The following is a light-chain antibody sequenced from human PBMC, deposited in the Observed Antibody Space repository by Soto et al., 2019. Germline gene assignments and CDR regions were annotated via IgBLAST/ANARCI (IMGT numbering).Light chain of an antibody. CDR3: QQYETFSGT. Sequence: DIQMTXXXXPRSASVGDRVTITCRASQSITGWLAWFQQKPGKAPKLLISKASSLESGVPSRFSGSGSGTKFTLTIASLQPDDFATYYCQQYETFSGTFGPGTKVDIK. J-gene: IGKJ1*01. CDR1: QSITGW. V-gene: IGKV1-5*03. CDR2: KAS.